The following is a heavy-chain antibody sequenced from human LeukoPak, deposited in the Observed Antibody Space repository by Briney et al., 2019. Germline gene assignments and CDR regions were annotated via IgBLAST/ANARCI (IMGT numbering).Heavy chain of an antibody. CDR1: GGSISSGGYY. V-gene: IGHV4-31*03. J-gene: IGHJ4*02. CDR3: GRGHPEYYYDSSGYYYWKGPDFDY. D-gene: IGHD3-22*01. Sequence: SETLSLTCTVSGGSISSGGYYWSWIRQHPGKGLEWIGYIYYSGSTYYNPSLKSRVTISVDTSKNQFSLKLSSVTAADTAVYYCGRGHPEYYYDSSGYYYWKGPDFDYWGQGTLVTVSS. CDR2: IYYSGST.